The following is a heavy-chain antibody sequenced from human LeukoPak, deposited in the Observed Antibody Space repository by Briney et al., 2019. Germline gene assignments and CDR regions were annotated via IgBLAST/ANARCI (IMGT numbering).Heavy chain of an antibody. D-gene: IGHD3-3*01. CDR3: ARETWSGYYKGFDY. Sequence: GGSLRLSCAASGFTFSSNSMNWVRQAPGKGLEWVSSISSSSSYIYYADSVKGRFTISRDNARNSLYLQMNSLRAEDTAVYYCARETWSGYYKGFDYWGQGTLLTVSS. CDR1: GFTFSSNS. CDR2: ISSSSSYI. V-gene: IGHV3-21*01. J-gene: IGHJ4*02.